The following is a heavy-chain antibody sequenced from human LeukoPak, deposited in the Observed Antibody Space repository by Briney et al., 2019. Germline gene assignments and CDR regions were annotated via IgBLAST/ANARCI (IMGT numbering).Heavy chain of an antibody. J-gene: IGHJ4*02. CDR1: GFTFSSYA. CDR2: ISYDGSNK. CDR3: AKAYYYGSGSYESLDY. D-gene: IGHD3-10*01. V-gene: IGHV3-30*04. Sequence: PGGSLRLSCAASGFTFSSYAMHWVRQAPGKGLEWVAVISYDGSNKYYADSVKGRFTISRDNSKNTLYLQMNSLRAEDTAVYYCAKAYYYGSGSYESLDYWGQGTLVTVSS.